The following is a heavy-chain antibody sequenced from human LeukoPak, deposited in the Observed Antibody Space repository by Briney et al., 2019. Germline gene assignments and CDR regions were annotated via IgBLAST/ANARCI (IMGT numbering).Heavy chain of an antibody. D-gene: IGHD3-10*01. CDR2: ITYEGGYNQ. J-gene: IGHJ4*02. Sequence: GGSLTLSCAASGFIFSTYGMHWVRQAPGKGLEWVSFITYEGGYNQYYAESVEGRFTISRDNSKNTLYLQMISLRLEDAAVYYCAKDKEYASGSYPIESWGQGTLVTVSS. CDR3: AKDKEYASGSYPIES. V-gene: IGHV3-30*02. CDR1: GFIFSTYG.